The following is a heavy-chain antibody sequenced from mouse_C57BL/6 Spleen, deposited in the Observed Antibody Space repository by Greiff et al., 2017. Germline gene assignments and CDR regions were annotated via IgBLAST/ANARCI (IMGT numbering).Heavy chain of an antibody. D-gene: IGHD1-1*01. J-gene: IGHJ1*03. CDR1: GFTFSSYA. V-gene: IGHV5-4*01. Sequence: EVHLVESGGGLVKPGGSLKLSCAASGFTFSSYAISWVRQTPGKRLEWVATISDGGSYTYYPDNVKGRFTLSRDNATNNLYLQMSHLKSEDTAMYYCAREITTVVSRYFDVWGTGTTVTFSS. CDR2: ISDGGSYT. CDR3: AREITTVVSRYFDV.